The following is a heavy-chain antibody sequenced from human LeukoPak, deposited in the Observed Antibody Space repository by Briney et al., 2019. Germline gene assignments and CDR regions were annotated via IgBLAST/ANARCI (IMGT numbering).Heavy chain of an antibody. CDR1: GDSVSSNSAA. CDR2: TYYRSEWYN. D-gene: IGHD3-22*01. CDR3: ARAHYYHSKVRGVVFDY. Sequence: SQTLSLTCAISGDSVSSNSAAWNWIRQSPSRGLEWLGRTYYRSEWYNDYAVSVKSRITINPDTSKNQFSLQLNSVTPEDTAVYYCARAHYYHSKVRGVVFDYWGQGTLVTVSS. J-gene: IGHJ4*02. V-gene: IGHV6-1*01.